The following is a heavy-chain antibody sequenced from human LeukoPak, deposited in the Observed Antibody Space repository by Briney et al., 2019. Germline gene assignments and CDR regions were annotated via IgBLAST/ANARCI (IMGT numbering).Heavy chain of an antibody. CDR1: GFTVRSNY. V-gene: IGHV3-53*05. D-gene: IGHD6-13*01. J-gene: IGHJ6*03. CDR3: AKEGYSRGYYSYYYMDV. CDR2: IYGGGSV. Sequence: GGSLRLSCAASGFTVRSNYMSWVRQAPGKGLEWVSIIYGGGSVFYADSVKGRFTISRDNSKNTLYVQMNSLRAEDTAVYYCAKEGYSRGYYSYYYMDVWGKGTTVTVSS.